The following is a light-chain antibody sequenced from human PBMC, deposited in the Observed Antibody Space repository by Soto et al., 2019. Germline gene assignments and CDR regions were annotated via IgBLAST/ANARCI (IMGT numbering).Light chain of an antibody. J-gene: IGKJ5*01. CDR2: AAS. Sequence: QLTQSPSFLSASVGDRVTITCQASQGISSYLAWYQQKPGKAPKLLIYAASTLQSGVPSRFSGSGSGTEFTLTISSLQPEDFATYYCQQFNSYPITFGQGTRLESK. CDR1: QGISSY. V-gene: IGKV1-9*01. CDR3: QQFNSYPIT.